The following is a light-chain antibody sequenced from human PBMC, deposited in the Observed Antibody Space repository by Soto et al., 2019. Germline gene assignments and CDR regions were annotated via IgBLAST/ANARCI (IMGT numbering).Light chain of an antibody. CDR2: GNS. CDR1: SSNIGAGYD. J-gene: IGLJ3*02. V-gene: IGLV1-40*01. CDR3: QSYDSSLSGSV. Sequence: QSVLTQPPSVSGAPGQRVTISCTGISSNIGAGYDVHWYQQLPGTAPKRLIDGNSNRPSGVPDRFSGSKSGTSASLAITGLQAEDEADYYGQSYDSSLSGSVFGGGTKLPVL.